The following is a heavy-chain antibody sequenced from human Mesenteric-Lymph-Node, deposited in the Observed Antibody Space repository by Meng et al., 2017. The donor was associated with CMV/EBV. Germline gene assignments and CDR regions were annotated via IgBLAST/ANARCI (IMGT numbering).Heavy chain of an antibody. Sequence: GESLKISCAGSGFPFIDYAMHWVRQVPGKGLEWVSLITWDGGDTYYADSVTGRFTISRDNSKNSVYLQIKSLRVEDTALYYCAKDLNYDVLTGLRHWGQGTLVTVSS. J-gene: IGHJ4*02. CDR3: AKDLNYDVLTGLRH. D-gene: IGHD3-9*01. V-gene: IGHV3-43D*03. CDR1: GFPFIDYA. CDR2: ITWDGGDT.